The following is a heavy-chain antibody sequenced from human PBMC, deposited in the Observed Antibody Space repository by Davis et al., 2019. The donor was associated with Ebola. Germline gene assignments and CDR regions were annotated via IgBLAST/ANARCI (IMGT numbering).Heavy chain of an antibody. V-gene: IGHV1-18*04. CDR2: ISAYNGNT. CDR3: ARDIVVTAPDY. Sequence: AASVKVSCKASGYTFTGYYMHWVRQAPGQGLEWMGWISAYNGNTNYAQKLQGRVTMTTDTSTSTAYMELRSLRSDDTAVYYCARDIVVTAPDYWGQGTLVTVSS. CDR1: GYTFTGYY. J-gene: IGHJ4*02. D-gene: IGHD2-21*02.